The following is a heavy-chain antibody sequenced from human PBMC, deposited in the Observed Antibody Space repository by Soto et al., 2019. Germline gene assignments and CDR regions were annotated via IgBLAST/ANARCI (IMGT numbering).Heavy chain of an antibody. Sequence: EVQMVESGGGLVQPGGPLRLSCAASGVTVSGNYMSWVRQSPGRGLEWVSVIHSGDSTHYADSVKGRFTISRDNSKNRLYLQMNSLRAEDTAVYYCARGHYESPPGYFDYCGQGTLVTVSS. CDR3: ARGHYESPPGYFDY. D-gene: IGHD3-22*01. J-gene: IGHJ4*02. V-gene: IGHV3-66*01. CDR1: GVTVSGNY. CDR2: IHSGDST.